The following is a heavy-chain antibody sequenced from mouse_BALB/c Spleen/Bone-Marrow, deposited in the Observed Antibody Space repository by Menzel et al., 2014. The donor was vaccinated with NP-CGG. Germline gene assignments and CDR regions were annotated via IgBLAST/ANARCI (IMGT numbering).Heavy chain of an antibody. CDR2: INNNGGST. CDR3: ARDHVVGY. V-gene: IGHV5-6-3*01. J-gene: IGHJ3*01. CDR1: GFTFSTYG. Sequence: EVKVVESGGGLVQPGGSLKLSCAASGFTFSTYGMSWVRQTPDKRLELVASINNNGGSTYYPDSVKGRLTISRDNAKNTLYLQMSSLKSEDTAMYYCARDHVVGYWGQGTLVTVSA.